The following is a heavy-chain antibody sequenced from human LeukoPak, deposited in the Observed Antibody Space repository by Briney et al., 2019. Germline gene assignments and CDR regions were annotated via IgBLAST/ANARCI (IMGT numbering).Heavy chain of an antibody. CDR2: ISSSSSYI. D-gene: IGHD4-11*01. V-gene: IGHV3-21*01. Sequence: PGGSLRLSCAASGFTFSSYSMNWVRQAPGKGLEWVSSISSSSSYIYYADSVKGRFTISRDNAKNSLYLQMNSLRAEDTAVYYCARVASDYTRGIDYWGQGTLVTVSS. J-gene: IGHJ4*02. CDR3: ARVASDYTRGIDY. CDR1: GFTFSSYS.